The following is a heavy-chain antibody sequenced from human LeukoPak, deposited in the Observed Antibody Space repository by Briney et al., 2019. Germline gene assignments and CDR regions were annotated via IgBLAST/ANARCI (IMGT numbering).Heavy chain of an antibody. CDR3: ARRTVAGEFY. Sequence: GGSLRLSCAASGFTFSTYAWNWVRQAPGKGPEWVSSTSGSGSSTYYADSVKGRFTISRDNSKNTLFLQMNSLRADDTAIYYCARRTVAGEFYWGQGTLVTVPS. D-gene: IGHD6-19*01. CDR2: TSGSGSST. V-gene: IGHV3-23*01. CDR1: GFTFSTYA. J-gene: IGHJ4*02.